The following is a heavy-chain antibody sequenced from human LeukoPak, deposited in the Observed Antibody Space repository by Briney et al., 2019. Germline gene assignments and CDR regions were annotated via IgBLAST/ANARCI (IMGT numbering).Heavy chain of an antibody. CDR3: ANPKGYYDSSALIGGY. Sequence: GGSLRLSCAASGFTFSSYGMHWVRQAPGKGLEWVVFIRYDGSNKYCADSVKGRFTISRDNSKNTLYLQMNSLRAEDTAVYYCANPKGYYDSSALIGGYWGQGTLVTVSS. CDR1: GFTFSSYG. V-gene: IGHV3-30*02. D-gene: IGHD3-22*01. J-gene: IGHJ4*02. CDR2: IRYDGSNK.